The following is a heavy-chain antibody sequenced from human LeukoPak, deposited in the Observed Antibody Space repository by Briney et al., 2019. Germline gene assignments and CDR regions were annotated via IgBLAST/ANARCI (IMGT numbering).Heavy chain of an antibody. CDR2: FDPEDGET. CDR3: AVGEFDY. CDR1: GYTLTELS. Sequence: ASVTVSFTVSGYTLTELSMHWVRQAPGKGLEWMGGFDPEDGETIYAQKFQGRVTMTEDTSTDTAYMELSSLRSEDTAVYYCAVGEFDYWGQGTLVTVSS. V-gene: IGHV1-24*01. J-gene: IGHJ4*02. D-gene: IGHD1-26*01.